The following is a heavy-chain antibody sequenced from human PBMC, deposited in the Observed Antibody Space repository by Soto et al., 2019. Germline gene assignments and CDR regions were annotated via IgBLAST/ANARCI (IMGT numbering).Heavy chain of an antibody. D-gene: IGHD2-15*01. CDR3: AKDRGYCSGGSCYWDY. Sequence: EVQLLESGGGLVQPGGSLRLSCAASGFTFSSYAMSWVRQAPGQGLEWVSAISGSGGSTYYADSVKGRFTISRDNSKNTMYLQMNSLRAEDTAVYYCAKDRGYCSGGSCYWDYWGQGTLVTVSS. V-gene: IGHV3-23*01. CDR1: GFTFSSYA. CDR2: ISGSGGST. J-gene: IGHJ4*02.